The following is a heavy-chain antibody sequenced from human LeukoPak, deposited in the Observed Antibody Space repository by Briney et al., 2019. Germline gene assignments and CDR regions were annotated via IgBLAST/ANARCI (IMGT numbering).Heavy chain of an antibody. CDR3: ASRLYCSNTRCRNFPFAY. J-gene: IGHJ4*02. D-gene: IGHD2-2*01. CDR1: GGTFSSYA. V-gene: IGHV1-69*13. Sequence: SVKVSCKASGGTFSSYAINWVRQAPGQGLEWMAGIIPIFGTANYAQKFQDRVTITADESTSTAYMELSSLRSEDTAIYYCASRLYCSNTRCRNFPFAYWGQGTLVTVSS. CDR2: IIPIFGTA.